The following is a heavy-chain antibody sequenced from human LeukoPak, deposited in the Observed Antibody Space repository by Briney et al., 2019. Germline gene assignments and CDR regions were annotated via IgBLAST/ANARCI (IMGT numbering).Heavy chain of an antibody. V-gene: IGHV4-59*02. Sequence: TETLSLTCSVSGGSVTSYYWNWVRQTPGKGLEWIGYISSSETTDYGPSFKSRVTMSLDTSKNQFSLKLSSVTAADTGVYYCARGYCSDERCPVFPSWGQGTLVTVSS. CDR2: ISSSETT. D-gene: IGHD2-15*01. CDR1: GGSVTSYY. J-gene: IGHJ5*02. CDR3: ARGYCSDERCPVFPS.